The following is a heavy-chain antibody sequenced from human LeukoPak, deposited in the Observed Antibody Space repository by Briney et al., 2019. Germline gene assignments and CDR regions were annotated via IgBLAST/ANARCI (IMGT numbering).Heavy chain of an antibody. D-gene: IGHD4-23*01. J-gene: IGHJ1*01. CDR2: SNAGNYKT. CDR1: GYTFTNSA. Sequence: ASVKVSCKASGYTFTNSAVHWARQAPGQRLEWMGWSNAGNYKTKYSQEFQGRVTFLRDTSASTACMEVSSLRSEDMAVYCCARGDYGGNPGYFQHWGQGTLVTVSS. V-gene: IGHV1-3*02. CDR3: ARGDYGGNPGYFQH.